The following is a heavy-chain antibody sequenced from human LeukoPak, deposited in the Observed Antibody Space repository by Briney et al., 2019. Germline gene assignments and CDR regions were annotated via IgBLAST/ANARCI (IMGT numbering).Heavy chain of an antibody. CDR3: AKRATLTDFDY. J-gene: IGHJ4*02. V-gene: IGHV3-30*18. CDR1: GFTFSSYG. CDR2: ISYDGSNK. D-gene: IGHD2/OR15-2a*01. Sequence: PGWSLRLSCAASGFTFSSYGMHWVRQAPGKGLEWVAVISYDGSNKYYADSVKGRFTISRDNSKNTLYLQMNSLRAEDTAVYYCAKRATLTDFDYWGQGTLVTVSS.